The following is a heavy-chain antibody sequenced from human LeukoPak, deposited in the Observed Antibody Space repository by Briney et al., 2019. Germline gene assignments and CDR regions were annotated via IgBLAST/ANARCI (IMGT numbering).Heavy chain of an antibody. Sequence: GGSLRLSCAASGFTFSSYSMNWVRQAPGKGLEWVSYISSSSSTIYYADSVKGRFTISRENAKNSLYLQMNSLRAEDTAVYYCARDVWTGVAVSDYWGQGTLVTVSS. CDR1: GFTFSSYS. D-gene: IGHD6-19*01. J-gene: IGHJ4*02. V-gene: IGHV3-48*04. CDR2: ISSSSSTI. CDR3: ARDVWTGVAVSDY.